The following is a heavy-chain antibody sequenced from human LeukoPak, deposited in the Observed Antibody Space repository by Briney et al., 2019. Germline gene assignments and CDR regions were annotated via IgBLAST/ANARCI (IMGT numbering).Heavy chain of an antibody. V-gene: IGHV1-18*01. CDR1: GYTFTSYG. D-gene: IGHD2-15*01. CDR2: ISAYNGNT. CDR3: AREDCSGGSCPYYYYYGMDV. Sequence: ASVKVSCKASGYTFTSYGISWVRPAPGQGLEWMGWISAYNGNTNYAQKLQGRVTMTTDTSTSTAYMELRSLRSDDTAVYYCAREDCSGGSCPYYYYYGMDVWGQGTTVTVSS. J-gene: IGHJ6*02.